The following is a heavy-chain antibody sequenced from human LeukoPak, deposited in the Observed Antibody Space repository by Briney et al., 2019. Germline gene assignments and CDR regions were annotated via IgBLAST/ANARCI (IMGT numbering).Heavy chain of an antibody. CDR3: ARTYGSGLSAFDI. J-gene: IGHJ3*02. CDR2: IYYSGNT. V-gene: IGHV4-31*01. CDR1: GGSISSGGYY. Sequence: PSETLSLTCTVSGGSISSGGYYWRWVRQHPGKGLEWIGYIYYSGNTYYNPSLKSLVTISVYTSKNQFSLKLSSVTAADTAVYYCARTYGSGLSAFDIWGQGTMVTVSS. D-gene: IGHD3-10*01.